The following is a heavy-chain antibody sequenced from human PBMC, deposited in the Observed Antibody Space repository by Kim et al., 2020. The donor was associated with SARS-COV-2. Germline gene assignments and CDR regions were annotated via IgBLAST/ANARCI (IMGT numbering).Heavy chain of an antibody. V-gene: IGHV1-18*01. CDR3: ARRQLPTTTAFDS. CDR2: ISLNNGNK. D-gene: IGHD1-1*01. CDR1: GYSFSSYA. J-gene: IGHJ4*02. Sequence: ASVKVFCKASGYSFSSYALSWVRPAAGQGLEWMGWISLNNGNKKYAQKFQGRVTMTGDTATSIAYLTLTSLRPDDTAVYYCARRQLPTTTAFDSWCLAT.